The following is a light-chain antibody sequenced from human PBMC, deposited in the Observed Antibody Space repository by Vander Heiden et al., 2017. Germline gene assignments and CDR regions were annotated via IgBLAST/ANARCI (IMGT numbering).Light chain of an antibody. Sequence: DIQLTQSPSFLSASVGGRVTITCRSSQGISSSLAWYQQKPEKAPRLLIYAASTLQSGVPSRFSGSGSGTEFTLTISSLHPEDFATYYCQHLNGYPLSFGGGTKVEIK. CDR1: QGISSS. CDR2: AAS. V-gene: IGKV1-9*01. CDR3: QHLNGYPLS. J-gene: IGKJ4*01.